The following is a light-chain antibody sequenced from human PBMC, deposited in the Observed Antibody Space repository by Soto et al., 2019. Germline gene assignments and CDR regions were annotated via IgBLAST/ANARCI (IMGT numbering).Light chain of an antibody. CDR1: QSVGSN. Sequence: EIVMKQSPSTVSVSPEERATLSCRASQSVGSNLAWCQQKPGQAPRLLIYYASTRDTGVPARFSGSGSGTDFTLTISSLQSEDFAVYYCQQYNNSPPSWPSCHGAKVDIK. CDR2: YAS. J-gene: IGKJ1*01. V-gene: IGKV3-15*01. CDR3: QQYNNSPPSWP.